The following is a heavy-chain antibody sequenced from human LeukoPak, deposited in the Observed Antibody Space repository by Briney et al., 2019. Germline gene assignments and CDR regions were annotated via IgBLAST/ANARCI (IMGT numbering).Heavy chain of an antibody. CDR3: ARDSVTMVRGIIHRTSWFDP. V-gene: IGHV1-2*02. J-gene: IGHJ5*02. CDR1: GYIFTGYY. Sequence: ASVKVSCKASGYIFTGYYMHWVRQAPGQGLEWMGWISPNSGGTNYAQKFQGRVTMTRDTSISTAYMELSRLRSDDTAVYFCARDSVTMVRGIIHRTSWFDPWGQGTLVTVSS. CDR2: ISPNSGGT. D-gene: IGHD3-10*01.